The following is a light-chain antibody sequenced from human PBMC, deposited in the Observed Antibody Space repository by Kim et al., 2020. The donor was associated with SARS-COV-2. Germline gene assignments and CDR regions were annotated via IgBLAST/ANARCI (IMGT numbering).Light chain of an antibody. CDR2: AAS. CDR3: QQSYSTPPT. CDR1: QGISNY. Sequence: ASVGDRLTITCRAGQGISNYLNWYQQQRGKAPKLLVYAASSVQSWVPSRFSGSGSGTDITLTISSLQPEDFATYHCQQSYSTPPTFGGGTKVDIK. V-gene: IGKV1-39*01. J-gene: IGKJ4*01.